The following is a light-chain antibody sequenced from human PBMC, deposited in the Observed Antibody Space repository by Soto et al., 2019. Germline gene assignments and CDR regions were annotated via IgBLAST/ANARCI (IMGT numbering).Light chain of an antibody. V-gene: IGLV2-14*01. CDR1: SSDVGGYNY. CDR2: EVS. Sequence: QSALTQPASVSGSPGQSITISCTGTSSDVGGYNYVSWYQQHPGKAPKLMIYEVSNRPSGVSNRFSGSKSGSTASLTISGLQAEDEADYYCSSYTSSSTPPYVFGTGTKLTVL. J-gene: IGLJ1*01. CDR3: SSYTSSSTPPYV.